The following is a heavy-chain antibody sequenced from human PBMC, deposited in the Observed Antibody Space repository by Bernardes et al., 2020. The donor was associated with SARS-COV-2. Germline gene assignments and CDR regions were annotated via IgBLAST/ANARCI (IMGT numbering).Heavy chain of an antibody. D-gene: IGHD3-22*01. Sequence: PLSLTFTVAVGSISSGSYYWSWNRLPAGKGLEWIGRIYSSGNTNYSPSLKSRVTMSVDTSKNQFSLELSSVTAADTAVYYCARVGYYDNGARNGMDVWGQGTTVTVSS. J-gene: IGHJ6*02. CDR2: IYSSGNT. CDR3: ARVGYYDNGARNGMDV. CDR1: VGSISSGSYY. V-gene: IGHV4-61*02.